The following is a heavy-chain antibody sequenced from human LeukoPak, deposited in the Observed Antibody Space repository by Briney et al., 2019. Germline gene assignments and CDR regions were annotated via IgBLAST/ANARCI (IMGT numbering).Heavy chain of an antibody. J-gene: IGHJ6*02. Sequence: GGSLRLSCAASGFTFSSYAMHWVRQAPGKGLEWVAVISYDGSNKYYADSVKGRFTISRDNSKNTLYLQMNSPRAEDTAVYYCARELYDSSGYSFYYYYGMDVWGQGTTVTVSS. CDR1: GFTFSSYA. CDR3: ARELYDSSGYSFYYYYGMDV. D-gene: IGHD3-22*01. CDR2: ISYDGSNK. V-gene: IGHV3-30-3*01.